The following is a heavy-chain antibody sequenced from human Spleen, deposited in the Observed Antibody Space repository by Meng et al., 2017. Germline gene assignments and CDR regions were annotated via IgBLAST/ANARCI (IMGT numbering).Heavy chain of an antibody. CDR1: GGSISLSY. J-gene: IGHJ5*02. Sequence: QPQGSGPGLLKPSEPLSLPCSVSGGSISLSYWSWIRQPAGEGLEWIGRIYSSGSTNYNPSFKSRLTMSVDTSKNQFSMSLSSVTAADTAVYYCARSVNWFDPWGQGTLVTVSS. V-gene: IGHV4-4*07. CDR2: IYSSGST. D-gene: IGHD5/OR15-5a*01. CDR3: ARSVNWFDP.